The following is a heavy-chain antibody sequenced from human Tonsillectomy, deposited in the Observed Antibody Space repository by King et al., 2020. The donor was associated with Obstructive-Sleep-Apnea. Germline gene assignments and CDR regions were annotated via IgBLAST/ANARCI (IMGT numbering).Heavy chain of an antibody. CDR3: AAPYCGGDCSGAFDI. Sequence: QLVESGPEVKKPGTSVKVSCKASGFTFTSSAMQWVRQARGQRLDGIGWIVVGRGNTNYAQKFQERVTITRDISTSTAYMELSSLRSEDTAVYYCAAPYCGGDCSGAFDIWGQGTMVTVSS. J-gene: IGHJ3*02. V-gene: IGHV1-58*02. CDR2: IVVGRGNT. D-gene: IGHD2-21*02. CDR1: GFTFTSSA.